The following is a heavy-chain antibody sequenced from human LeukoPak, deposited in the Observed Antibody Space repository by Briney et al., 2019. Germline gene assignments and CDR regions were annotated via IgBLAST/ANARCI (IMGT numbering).Heavy chain of an antibody. J-gene: IGHJ6*03. Sequence: EASVKVSCKASGGTFSSYAISWVRQAPGQGLEWMGGIIPIFGTANYAQKFQGRVTITTDESTSTAYMELSSLRSEVTAVYYCARHPHCSSTSCYTLHYYYYMDVWGKGTTVTVSS. CDR2: IIPIFGTA. CDR3: ARHPHCSSTSCYTLHYYYYMDV. CDR1: GGTFSSYA. V-gene: IGHV1-69*05. D-gene: IGHD2-2*02.